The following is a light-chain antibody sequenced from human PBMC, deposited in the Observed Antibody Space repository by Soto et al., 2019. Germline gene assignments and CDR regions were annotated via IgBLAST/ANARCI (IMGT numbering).Light chain of an antibody. CDR1: HSVSSNY. V-gene: IGKV3-20*01. CDR2: DVS. Sequence: EIVLTQSPGTLSLSPGERATLSCRSSHSVSSNYLAWYQQKPGQAPRLLIYDVSSRATGIPDRFSGSGSGTDFTLTISRLQPVDFAVYSCLQYAISPTFGQGTNVEIK. CDR3: LQYAISPT. J-gene: IGKJ1*01.